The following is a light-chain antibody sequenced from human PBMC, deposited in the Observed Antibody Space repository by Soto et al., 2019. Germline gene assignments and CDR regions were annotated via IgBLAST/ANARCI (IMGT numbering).Light chain of an antibody. V-gene: IGLV3-21*04. CDR3: QVWDSSSDHLWV. CDR2: YDS. J-gene: IGLJ3*02. Sequence: SYELTQSPSGSVAPGKTARITCGGNNIGSKSVHWYQQKPGQAPVLVIYYDSDRPSGIPERFSGSNSGNTATLTISRVEAGDEADYYCQVWDSSSDHLWVFGGGTKLTVL. CDR1: NIGSKS.